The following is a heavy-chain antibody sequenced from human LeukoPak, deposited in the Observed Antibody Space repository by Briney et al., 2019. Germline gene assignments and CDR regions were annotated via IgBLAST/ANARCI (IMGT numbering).Heavy chain of an antibody. CDR1: GGSFSGYY. J-gene: IGHJ5*02. CDR3: ARGLAAAGKRRFDP. Sequence: SETLSLTCAVYGGSFSGYYWSWIRQPPGKGLEWIGEINHSGSTNYNPSLKSRVTISVDTSKNHFSLKLSSVTAADTAVYYCARGLAAAGKRRFDPWGQGTLVTVSS. CDR2: INHSGST. V-gene: IGHV4-34*01. D-gene: IGHD6-13*01.